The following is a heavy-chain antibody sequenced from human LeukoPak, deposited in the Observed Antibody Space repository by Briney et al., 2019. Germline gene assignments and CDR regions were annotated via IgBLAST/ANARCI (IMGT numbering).Heavy chain of an antibody. Sequence: SETLSLTCTVSGGSVSSGGFYWTWIRQPPGKGLEWIGYIYYSGSTNYIPSLRSRLTISVDTSKNQFSLKLSSVTAADTAVYYCARASYDYVWGSYRYHSFDIWGQGTMVTVSS. V-gene: IGHV4-61*08. CDR3: ARASYDYVWGSYRYHSFDI. CDR1: GGSVSSGGFY. J-gene: IGHJ3*02. CDR2: IYYSGST. D-gene: IGHD3-16*02.